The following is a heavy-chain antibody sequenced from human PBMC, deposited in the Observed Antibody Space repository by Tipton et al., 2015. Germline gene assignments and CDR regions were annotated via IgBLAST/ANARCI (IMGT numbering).Heavy chain of an antibody. V-gene: IGHV4-34*01. CDR2: INHSGST. J-gene: IGHJ5*02. CDR1: GGSFSDFY. Sequence: TLSLTCGVYGGSFSDFYWNWIRQTPGKGLEWIGEINHSGSTNYNPSLKSRVTISVDMSKNQFSLKLSSVTAADTAVYYCARGRMKRYCSSTSCYIWFDPWGQGTLVTVSS. D-gene: IGHD2-2*02. CDR3: ARGRMKRYCSSTSCYIWFDP.